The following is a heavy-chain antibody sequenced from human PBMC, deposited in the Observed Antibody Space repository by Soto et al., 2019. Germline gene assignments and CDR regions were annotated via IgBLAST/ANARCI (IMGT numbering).Heavy chain of an antibody. CDR2: INVKDGHI. Sequence: QVQLVQYGAEVKEPGATVKVSCKASGYSFSKYGISWVRQAPGQGLEWLGWINVKDGHINYGRNFQGRLILTTDTSTTTAYMELRTLRFDDTAVYYCARDFDFLFDYWGQGTWVTVSS. CDR1: GYSFSKYG. J-gene: IGHJ4*02. V-gene: IGHV1-18*01. CDR3: ARDFDFLFDY.